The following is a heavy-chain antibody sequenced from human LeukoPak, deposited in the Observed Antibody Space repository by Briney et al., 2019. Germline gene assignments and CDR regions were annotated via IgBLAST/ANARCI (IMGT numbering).Heavy chain of an antibody. CDR2: ISSSGSTI. CDR3: AREGRWLQFLDY. D-gene: IGHD5-24*01. Sequence: GGSLRLSCAASGFTFSSYEMNWVRQAPGKGLEWVSYISSSGSTIYYADSVKGRFIISRDNAKNSLYLQMNSLRAEDTAVYYCAREGRWLQFLDYWGQGTLVTVSS. CDR1: GFTFSSYE. V-gene: IGHV3-48*03. J-gene: IGHJ4*02.